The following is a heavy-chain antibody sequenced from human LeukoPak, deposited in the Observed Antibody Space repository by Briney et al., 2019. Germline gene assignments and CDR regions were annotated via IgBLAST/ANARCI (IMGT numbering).Heavy chain of an antibody. J-gene: IGHJ6*02. D-gene: IGHD6-19*01. CDR3: ARDKQWLVSYYYYGMDV. CDR1: GGSISSGSYY. CDR2: IYTSGST. V-gene: IGHV4-61*02. Sequence: PSQTLSLTCTVSGGSISSGSYYWSWIRQPAGKGLEWIGRIYTSGSTNYNPSLKSRVTISVDTSKNHFSLKLSSVTAADTAVYYCARDKQWLVSYYYYGMDVWGQGTTVTVSS.